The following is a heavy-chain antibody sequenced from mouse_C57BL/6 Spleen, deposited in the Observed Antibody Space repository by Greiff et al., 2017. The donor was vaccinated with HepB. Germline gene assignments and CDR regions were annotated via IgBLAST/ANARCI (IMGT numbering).Heavy chain of an antibody. J-gene: IGHJ2*01. CDR2: ISSGSSTI. D-gene: IGHD1-1*01. V-gene: IGHV5-17*01. Sequence: EVMLVESGGGLVKPGESLKLSCAASGFTFSDYGMHWVRQAPEKGLEWVAYISSGSSTIYYADTVKGRFTISRDNAKNTLFLQMTSLRSEDTAMYYCARGDYGSSSFFDYWGQGTTLTVSS. CDR3: ARGDYGSSSFFDY. CDR1: GFTFSDYG.